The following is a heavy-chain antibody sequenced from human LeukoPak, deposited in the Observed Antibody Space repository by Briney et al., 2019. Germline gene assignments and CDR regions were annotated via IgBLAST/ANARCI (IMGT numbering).Heavy chain of an antibody. CDR2: ISSSSSYI. CDR3: AREYGYSYPDAFDI. D-gene: IGHD5-18*01. J-gene: IGHJ3*02. V-gene: IGHV3-21*01. Sequence: GGSLRLSCAASGFTFSSYSMNWVRQAPGKGLEWVSSISSSSSYIYYADSVKGRFTISRDNAKNSLYLQVNSLRAEDTAVYYCAREYGYSYPDAFDIWGQGTMVTVSS. CDR1: GFTFSSYS.